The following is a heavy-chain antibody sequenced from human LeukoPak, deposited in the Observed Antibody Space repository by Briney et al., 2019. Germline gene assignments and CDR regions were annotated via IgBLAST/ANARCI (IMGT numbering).Heavy chain of an antibody. V-gene: IGHV3-7*01. Sequence: GGSLRLSCEGSGFTFSNYWMGWVRQAPGKGLQWVANVKTDGSEKYYVDSVKGRFTISRDNAKNSLYLQMESLRAEDTAVYYCATYSSLNRREFQFWGQGTLLTVSS. D-gene: IGHD3-22*01. CDR2: VKTDGSEK. CDR3: ATYSSLNRREFQF. CDR1: GFTFSNYW. J-gene: IGHJ1*01.